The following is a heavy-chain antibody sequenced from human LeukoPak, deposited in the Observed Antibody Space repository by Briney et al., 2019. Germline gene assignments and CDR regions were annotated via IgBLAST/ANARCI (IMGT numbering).Heavy chain of an antibody. Sequence: SETLSLTCTVSGGSISSGSYYWSWIRQPPGKGLEWIGKINHSGSTNYNPSLKSRVTISVVTSKNQFSLKLSSVTAADTAVYYCARAVRWFGYYYYYYMDVWGKGTTVTVSS. CDR2: INHSGST. CDR3: ARAVRWFGYYYYYYMDV. J-gene: IGHJ6*03. CDR1: GGSISSGSYY. V-gene: IGHV4-39*07. D-gene: IGHD3-10*01.